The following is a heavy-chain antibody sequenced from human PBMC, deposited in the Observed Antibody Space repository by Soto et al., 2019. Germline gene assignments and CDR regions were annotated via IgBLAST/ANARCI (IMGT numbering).Heavy chain of an antibody. Sequence: SETLSLTCTVSGGSVSSGSYYWAWIRQPPGKGLAWIASIYYDGSTYYNPSLKSRVSISVDTSKNHFSLKLTSATAADTAVYYCAKVVVAATRHTDFDSWGQGTLVTVSS. J-gene: IGHJ4*02. CDR2: IYYDGST. CDR3: AKVVVAATRHTDFDS. V-gene: IGHV4-39*02. D-gene: IGHD2-15*01. CDR1: GGSVSSGSYY.